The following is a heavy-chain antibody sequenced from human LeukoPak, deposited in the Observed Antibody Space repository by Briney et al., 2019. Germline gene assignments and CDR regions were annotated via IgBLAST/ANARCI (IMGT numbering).Heavy chain of an antibody. CDR3: ARGGGVAGTPYNPYDY. D-gene: IGHD6-19*01. V-gene: IGHV4-59*01. CDR2: IYNSGST. Sequence: ESSETLSLTCTVSGGSISSYYWSWIRQPPGKGLEWIGYIYNSGSTNYNPSLKSRVTISVDTSKNQFSLKLSSVTAADTAVYYCARGGGVAGTPYNPYDYWGQGTLVTVSS. CDR1: GGSISSYY. J-gene: IGHJ4*02.